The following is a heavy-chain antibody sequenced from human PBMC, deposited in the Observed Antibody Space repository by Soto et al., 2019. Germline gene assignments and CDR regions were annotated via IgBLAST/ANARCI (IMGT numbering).Heavy chain of an antibody. CDR2: ISASGDNT. CDR3: AKLTYSDLWSGSHDS. Sequence: EAQLLESGGGLVQPGGSLRLSCAASGFTFSSRAMSWVRQAPGKGLDWVSIISASGDNTYYADSVKGRFTISRDNSKNTLYLQVNSLRAEDTAVYYCAKLTYSDLWSGSHDSWGQGTLVTVSS. J-gene: IGHJ4*02. D-gene: IGHD3-3*01. CDR1: GFTFSSRA. V-gene: IGHV3-23*01.